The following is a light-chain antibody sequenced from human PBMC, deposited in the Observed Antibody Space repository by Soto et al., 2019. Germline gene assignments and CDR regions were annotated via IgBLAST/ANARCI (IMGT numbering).Light chain of an antibody. Sequence: DIQLTQSPSSLSASVGDRVIITCRASQSILNYLNWYQHKPGKAPRLLISSAASLRSGVPSRFSGSGSGTDFTLTISRLQPDDLATYYCQQTYGTLYTFGQGTKLEIK. CDR1: QSILNY. J-gene: IGKJ2*01. V-gene: IGKV1-39*01. CDR3: QQTYGTLYT. CDR2: SAA.